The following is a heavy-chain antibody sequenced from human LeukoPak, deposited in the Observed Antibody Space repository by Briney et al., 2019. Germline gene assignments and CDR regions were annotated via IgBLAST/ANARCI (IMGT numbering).Heavy chain of an antibody. D-gene: IGHD3-10*01. V-gene: IGHV3-23*01. CDR3: AKDVESGRSADY. J-gene: IGHJ4*02. Sequence: GGSLRLSCAASGXTFSNYAMSWVRQAPGKGLEWVSTISGSGGGTYYADSVKGRFTLSRDNSMNTLYLQMNSLRAEDTAVYYCAKDVESGRSADYWGQGTLVTVSS. CDR1: GXTFSNYA. CDR2: ISGSGGGT.